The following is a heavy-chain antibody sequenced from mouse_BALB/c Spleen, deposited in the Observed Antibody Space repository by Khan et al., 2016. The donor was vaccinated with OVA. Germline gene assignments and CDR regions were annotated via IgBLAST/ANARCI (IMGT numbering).Heavy chain of an antibody. D-gene: IGHD1-2*01. V-gene: IGHV1-7*01. CDR1: GYTFTSYW. CDR2: TNPSTGYT. J-gene: IGHJ4*01. CDR3: ARPLTTATSSYAMDY. Sequence: VQLVESGAELAKPGASVKMSCKASGYTFTSYWMHWVKQRPGQGLEWIGYTNPSTGYTEYNQKFKVKATLTADKSSSTAYMQLSSLTSEDSAVYYCARPLTTATSSYAMDYWGQGTSVTVSS.